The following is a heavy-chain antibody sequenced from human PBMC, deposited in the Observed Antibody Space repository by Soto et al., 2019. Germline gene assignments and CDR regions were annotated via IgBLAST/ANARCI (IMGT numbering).Heavy chain of an antibody. Sequence: GGSLRLSCTASGFTFSSYAMSWVRQAPWKGLEWVSAISGSGGSTYYADSVKGRFTISRDNSKNTLYLQMNSLRAEDTAVYYCAKDWDSSGWYAFDIWGQGTMVTVSS. J-gene: IGHJ3*02. CDR2: ISGSGGST. D-gene: IGHD6-19*01. CDR1: GFTFSSYA. CDR3: AKDWDSSGWYAFDI. V-gene: IGHV3-23*01.